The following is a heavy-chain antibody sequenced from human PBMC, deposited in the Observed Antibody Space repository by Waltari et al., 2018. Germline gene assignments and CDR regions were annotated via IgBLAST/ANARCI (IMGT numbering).Heavy chain of an antibody. J-gene: IGHJ4*02. Sequence: EVQLVESGGGLVQPGGSLRLSCAASGFTFSSYWMSWVRQAPGKGLEGVANIKQDGSENYYVDSVKGRFTFSRDNAKNSLYLQMNSLRAEDTAVYYCARPYASGWYINFDYWGRGTLVTVSS. CDR1: GFTFSSYW. CDR3: ARPYASGWYINFDY. CDR2: IKQDGSEN. V-gene: IGHV3-7*01. D-gene: IGHD6-19*01.